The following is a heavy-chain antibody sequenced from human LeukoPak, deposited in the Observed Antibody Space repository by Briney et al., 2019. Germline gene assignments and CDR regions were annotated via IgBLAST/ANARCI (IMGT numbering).Heavy chain of an antibody. CDR2: INPNSGGT. Sequence: ASVKVSCKASGYTFTGYYMHWVRQAPGQGLEWMGWINPNSGGTNYAQKFQGWVTMTRDTSISTAYMELSRLRSDDTAVYYCARMSHDILTGDTHYGMDVWGQGTTVTVSS. CDR1: GYTFTGYY. J-gene: IGHJ6*02. D-gene: IGHD3-9*01. CDR3: ARMSHDILTGDTHYGMDV. V-gene: IGHV1-2*04.